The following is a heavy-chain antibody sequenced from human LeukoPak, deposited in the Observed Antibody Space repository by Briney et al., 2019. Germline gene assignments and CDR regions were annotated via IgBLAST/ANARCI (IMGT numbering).Heavy chain of an antibody. CDR2: ISSGGTTI. D-gene: IGHD5-18*01. CDR1: GFTFSSYE. CDR3: ARVEDTATRGFYFDY. J-gene: IGHJ4*02. V-gene: IGHV3-48*03. Sequence: GGSLRLSCAASGFTFSSYEMNWVRQAQGKGLEWVSYISSGGTTIYYADSVKGRFTISIDNAKNSLYLQMNSLRAEDTAVYYCARVEDTATRGFYFDYWGQGTLVTVSS.